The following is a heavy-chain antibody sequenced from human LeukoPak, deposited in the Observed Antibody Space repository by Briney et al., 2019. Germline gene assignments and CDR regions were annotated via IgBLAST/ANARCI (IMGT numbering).Heavy chain of an antibody. V-gene: IGHV1-2*02. CDR2: INPNSGGT. J-gene: IGHJ6*02. CDR1: GYTFTGYY. D-gene: IGHD1-26*01. Sequence: ASVTVSCKASGYTFTGYYMHWVRQAPGQGLEWMGWINPNSGGTNYAQKFQGRVTMTRDTSISTAYMELSRLRSDDTAVYYCATPPARGSYSSYYGMDVWGQGTTVTVSS. CDR3: ATPPARGSYSSYYGMDV.